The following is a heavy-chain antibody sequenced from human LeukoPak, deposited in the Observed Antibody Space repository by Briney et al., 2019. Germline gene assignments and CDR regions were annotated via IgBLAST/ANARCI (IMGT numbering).Heavy chain of an antibody. D-gene: IGHD3-22*01. CDR2: ISAYNGNT. CDR3: ARDRDSSGYYGSMGY. J-gene: IGHJ4*02. CDR1: GYTFTSYG. Sequence: ASVKVSCKASGYTFTSYGISWVRQAPGQGLEWMGWISAYNGNTNYAQKLQGRVTMTTDTSTSTAYVELRSLRSNDTAVYYCARDRDSSGYYGSMGYWGQGTLVTVSS. V-gene: IGHV1-18*01.